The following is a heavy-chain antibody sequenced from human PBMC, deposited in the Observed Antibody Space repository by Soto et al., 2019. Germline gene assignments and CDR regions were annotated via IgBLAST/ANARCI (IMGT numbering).Heavy chain of an antibody. CDR2: ISWHGDST. CDR3: AKPLRYCSGGECDGWGGMDV. V-gene: IGHV3-43*01. D-gene: IGHD2-15*01. CDR1: GFTFDDYT. J-gene: IGHJ6*02. Sequence: EVQLVESGGVAVQPGGSLRLSCAASGFTFDDYTMHWVRQAPGKGLEWVSLISWHGDSTYYADSVKGRFTISRDNSKNSLYLQINSLRTEDSALYYCAKPLRYCSGGECDGWGGMDVWGQGTTVTVSS.